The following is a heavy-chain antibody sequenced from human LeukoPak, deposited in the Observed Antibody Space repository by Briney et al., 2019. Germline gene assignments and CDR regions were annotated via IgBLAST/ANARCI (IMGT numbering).Heavy chain of an antibody. CDR1: GGSFSSDSYY. D-gene: IGHD2-15*01. CDR2: IYYSGST. Sequence: SETLSLTCTVSGGSFSSDSYYWSWIRQPPGTGLEWIGYIYYSGSTNYNPSLKSRVTISVDTSKNQFSLKLSSVTAADTAVYYCARDCSGGSCYGAFDIWGQGTMVTVSS. V-gene: IGHV4-61*01. J-gene: IGHJ3*02. CDR3: ARDCSGGSCYGAFDI.